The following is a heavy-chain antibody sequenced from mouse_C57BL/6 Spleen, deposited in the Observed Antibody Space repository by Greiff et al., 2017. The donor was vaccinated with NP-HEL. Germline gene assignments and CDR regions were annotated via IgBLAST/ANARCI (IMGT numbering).Heavy chain of an antibody. J-gene: IGHJ3*01. CDR1: GYTFTSYT. V-gene: IGHV1-4*01. D-gene: IGHD1-1*01. Sequence: VKLQQSGAELARPGASVKMSCKASGYTFTSYTMHWVKQRPGQGLEWIGYINPSSGYTKYNQKFKDKATLTADTSSSTAYMQLSSLTSEDSAVYYCARASITTVPRGFAYWGQGTLVTVSA. CDR2: INPSSGYT. CDR3: ARASITTVPRGFAY.